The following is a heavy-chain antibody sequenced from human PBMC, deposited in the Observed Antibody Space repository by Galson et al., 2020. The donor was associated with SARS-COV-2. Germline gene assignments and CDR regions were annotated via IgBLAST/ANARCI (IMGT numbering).Heavy chain of an antibody. CDR2: ISSNGGST. V-gene: IGHV3-64D*08. J-gene: IGHJ4*02. D-gene: IGHD6-19*01. CDR3: VKGGIAVAGTIGY. Sequence: TGGSLRLSCSASGFTFSSYAMHWVRQAPGKGLEYVSAISSNGGSTYYADSVKGRFTISRDNSKNTLYLQMSSLRAEDTAVYYCVKGGIAVAGTIGYWGQGTLVTVSS. CDR1: GFTFSSYA.